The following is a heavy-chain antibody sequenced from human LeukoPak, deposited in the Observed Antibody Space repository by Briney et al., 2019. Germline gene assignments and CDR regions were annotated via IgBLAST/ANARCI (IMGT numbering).Heavy chain of an antibody. Sequence: GGSLRLSCAASGFTFSSYAMSWVRQAPGKGLEWVSTIYGGGANTFYADSVKGRFTLSRDDSKNMQFLEMDSLRPEDTAVYFCAKRITVAAGIYFDSWGQGTLVTVSS. V-gene: IGHV3-23*01. D-gene: IGHD6-19*01. CDR2: IYGGGANT. CDR1: GFTFSSYA. CDR3: AKRITVAAGIYFDS. J-gene: IGHJ4*02.